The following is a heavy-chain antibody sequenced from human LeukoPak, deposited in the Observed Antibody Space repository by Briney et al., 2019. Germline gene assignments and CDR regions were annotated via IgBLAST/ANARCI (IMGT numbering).Heavy chain of an antibody. J-gene: IGHJ3*02. D-gene: IGHD2-15*01. CDR3: ARDRKGIRRVVTDDAFDI. Sequence: ASVKVSCKASGYTFTGYYMHWVRQAPGQGLEWMGWINPNSGGTNYAQKFQGRVTMTRDTSISTAYMELSRLRSDDTAVYYCARDRKGIRRVVTDDAFDIWGQGTMVIVSS. CDR2: INPNSGGT. CDR1: GYTFTGYY. V-gene: IGHV1-2*02.